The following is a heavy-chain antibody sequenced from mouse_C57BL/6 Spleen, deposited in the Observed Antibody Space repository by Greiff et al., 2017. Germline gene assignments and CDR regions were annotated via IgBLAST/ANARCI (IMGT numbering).Heavy chain of an antibody. V-gene: IGHV1-69*01. CDR3: ARLPYGSSHWYFDV. D-gene: IGHD1-1*01. J-gene: IGHJ1*03. CDR2: IDPSDSYT. CDR1: GYTFTSYW. Sequence: QVQLKQPGAELVMPGASVKLSCKASGYTFTSYWMHWVKQRPGQGLEWIGEIDPSDSYTNYNQKFKGKSTLTVDKSSSTAYMQLSSLTSEDSAVYYCARLPYGSSHWYFDVWGTGTTVTVSS.